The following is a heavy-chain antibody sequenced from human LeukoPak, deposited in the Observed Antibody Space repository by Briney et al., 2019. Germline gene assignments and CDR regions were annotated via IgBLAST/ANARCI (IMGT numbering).Heavy chain of an antibody. D-gene: IGHD2-15*01. V-gene: IGHV1-2*02. CDR1: GYTFTGYY. Sequence: ASVKVSCKASGYTFTGYYMHWVRQAPGQGLEWMGWINPNSGGTNYAQKFQGRVTMTRDTSISTAYMELSRLRSDDTAVYYCARSRRGGSYYFDYWGQGTLATVSS. CDR3: ARSRRGGSYYFDY. J-gene: IGHJ4*02. CDR2: INPNSGGT.